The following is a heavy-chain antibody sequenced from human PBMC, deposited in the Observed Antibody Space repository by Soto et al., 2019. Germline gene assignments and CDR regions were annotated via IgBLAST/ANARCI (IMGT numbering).Heavy chain of an antibody. CDR1: GGSISSYY. Sequence: SETLSLTCTVSGGSISSYYWSWIRQPPGKGLEWIGYIYYSGSTNYNPSLKSRVTISVDTSKSQFSLKLSSVTAADTAVYYCARKASYYYGSSGYYFDYWGQGTLVTVS. D-gene: IGHD3-22*01. J-gene: IGHJ4*02. V-gene: IGHV4-59*01. CDR2: IYYSGST. CDR3: ARKASYYYGSSGYYFDY.